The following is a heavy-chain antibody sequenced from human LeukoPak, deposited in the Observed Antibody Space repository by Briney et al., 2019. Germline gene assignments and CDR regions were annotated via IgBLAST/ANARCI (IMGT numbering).Heavy chain of an antibody. CDR1: GGSFSGYY. D-gene: IGHD3-9*01. Sequence: SETLSLTCAVYGGSFSGYYWSWIRQPPGKGLEWIGEINHSGSTNYNPSLKSRVTISVDTSKNQFSLKLSSVTAADTAVYYCAREGTYYDILTGYSRPNWFDPWGQGTLVTASS. CDR2: INHSGST. V-gene: IGHV4-34*01. CDR3: AREGTYYDILTGYSRPNWFDP. J-gene: IGHJ5*02.